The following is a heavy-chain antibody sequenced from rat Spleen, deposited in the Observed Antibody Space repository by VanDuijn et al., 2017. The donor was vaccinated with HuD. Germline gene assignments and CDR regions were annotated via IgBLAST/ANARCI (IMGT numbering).Heavy chain of an antibody. V-gene: IGHV2S8*01. J-gene: IGHJ4*01. D-gene: IGHD1-11*01. Sequence: QVQLKESGPDLVQPSQTLSLTCTVSGFSLSNYGVNWVRQPPGKGLEWIVAISSDGSTFYNSVLKSRLSISRDTAKSQVFLKMNSLQTEDIATYYCVRAELRRPYFMDAWGQGTSVTVSS. CDR3: VRAELRRPYFMDA. CDR2: ISSDGST. CDR1: GFSLSNYG.